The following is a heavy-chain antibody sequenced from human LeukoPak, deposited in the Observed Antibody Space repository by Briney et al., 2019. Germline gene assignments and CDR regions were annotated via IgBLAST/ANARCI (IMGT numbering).Heavy chain of an antibody. CDR3: ARKTDHRAGGDY. CDR2: IYSVGTT. V-gene: IGHV3-66*01. Sequence: GGSLRLSCAASGFTFTSFWMYWVRQGPGKGLEWVSLIYSVGTTAYADSVKGRFTVSRDNSKNTLYLQMNSLRAEDTAIYYCARKTDHRAGGDYWGQGTLVTVSS. J-gene: IGHJ4*02. CDR1: GFTFTSFW. D-gene: IGHD3-16*01.